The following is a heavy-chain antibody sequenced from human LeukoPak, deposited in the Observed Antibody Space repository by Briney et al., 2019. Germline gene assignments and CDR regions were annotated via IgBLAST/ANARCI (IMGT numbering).Heavy chain of an antibody. CDR3: AKVLPSDYTKGLFDY. V-gene: IGHV3-23*01. Sequence: GGSLRLXCAASGFTFSSYAMSWVRQAPGKWLEWVSAISGSGGSTYYADSVKGRFSISRDNSKNTLYLQMNSLRAEDTAVYYCAKVLPSDYTKGLFDYWGQGTLVTVSS. CDR2: ISGSGGST. CDR1: GFTFSSYA. J-gene: IGHJ4*02. D-gene: IGHD4-11*01.